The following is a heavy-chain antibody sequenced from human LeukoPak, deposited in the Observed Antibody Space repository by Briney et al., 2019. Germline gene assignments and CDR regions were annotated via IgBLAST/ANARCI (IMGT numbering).Heavy chain of an antibody. J-gene: IGHJ3*02. CDR3: ARERVTTTAFDI. CDR1: GFTLSNYG. D-gene: IGHD5-12*01. V-gene: IGHV3-21*01. CDR2: ISSGSGYI. Sequence: GGSLRLSCAVSGFTLSNYGMHWVRQAPGKGLEWVSSISSGSGYIYYADSVKGRFTISRDNAKNSLYLQMNSLRAEDTAVYYCARERVTTTAFDIWGQGTMVTVSS.